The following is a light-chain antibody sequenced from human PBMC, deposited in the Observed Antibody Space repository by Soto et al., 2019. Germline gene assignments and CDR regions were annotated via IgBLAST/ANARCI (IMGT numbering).Light chain of an antibody. J-gene: IGLJ1*01. Sequence: SALSQPPSASGTPGQRVAISCSGSSSNIGRNTVNWYQQLPGTAPKLLIYDNNRRPSGVPDRFSGSKSGTSASLAISGLQSEDEADYYCAAWDDSLTGLNVFGTGTKVTVL. CDR2: DNN. V-gene: IGLV1-44*01. CDR3: AAWDDSLTGLNV. CDR1: SSNIGRNT.